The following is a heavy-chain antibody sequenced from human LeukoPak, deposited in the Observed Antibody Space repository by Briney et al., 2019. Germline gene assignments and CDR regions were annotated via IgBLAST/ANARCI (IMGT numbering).Heavy chain of an antibody. D-gene: IGHD3-3*01. V-gene: IGHV3-23*01. Sequence: PGGSLRLSCAASGFTFSSYAMSWVRQAPGKGLEWVSAISGSGGSTYYADSVKGRFTISRDNSKNTLYLRMNSLRAEDTAVYYCAKVITIFGVVMTGGYYYGMDVWGQGTTVTVSS. CDR2: ISGSGGST. CDR1: GFTFSSYA. J-gene: IGHJ6*02. CDR3: AKVITIFGVVMTGGYYYGMDV.